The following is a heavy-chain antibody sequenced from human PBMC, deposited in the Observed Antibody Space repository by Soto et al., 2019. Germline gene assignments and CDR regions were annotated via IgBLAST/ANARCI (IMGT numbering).Heavy chain of an antibody. D-gene: IGHD3-10*01. CDR1: GGSISSGGYY. V-gene: IGHV4-31*03. CDR2: IYYSGST. J-gene: IGHJ6*04. Sequence: PSETLSLTCTVSGGSISSGGYYWSWIRQHPGKGLEWIGYIYYSGSTYYNPSLKSRVTISVDTSKNQFSLKLSSVTAADTAVYYCARVRLGYGSGSYYTNYYYYGMDVWGKGTTVTVSS. CDR3: ARVRLGYGSGSYYTNYYYYGMDV.